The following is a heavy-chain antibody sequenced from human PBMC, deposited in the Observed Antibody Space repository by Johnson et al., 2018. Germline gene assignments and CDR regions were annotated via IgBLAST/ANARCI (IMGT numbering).Heavy chain of an antibody. Sequence: VQLVESGGGLVQPGGSLRLSCAVSGFTFRNFAMGWVRQAPGRGLDWVSSLSASGGSTYYAQSVKGRLTISRNNPKNSLYLEMNSLTADDTAVYYCAKSHDSSKAFDLWGQGTMVTVSS. J-gene: IGHJ3*01. CDR3: AKSHDSSKAFDL. CDR2: LSASGGST. CDR1: GFTFRNFA. V-gene: IGHV3-23*04. D-gene: IGHD4-11*01.